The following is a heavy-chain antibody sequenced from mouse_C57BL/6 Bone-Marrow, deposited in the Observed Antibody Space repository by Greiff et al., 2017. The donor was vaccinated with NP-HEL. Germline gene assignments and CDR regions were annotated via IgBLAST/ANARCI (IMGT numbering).Heavy chain of an antibody. CDR2: IYPRSGNT. D-gene: IGHD1-1*01. Sequence: VQLQQSGAELARPGASVKLSCKASGYTFTSYGISWVKQSTGQGLEWIGEIYPRSGNTYYNEKFKGKATLTADKSSSTAYMELRSLTSEDSAVYFCARLGYYYGSSYRFDYWGQGTTLTVSS. J-gene: IGHJ2*01. V-gene: IGHV1-81*01. CDR3: ARLGYYYGSSYRFDY. CDR1: GYTFTSYG.